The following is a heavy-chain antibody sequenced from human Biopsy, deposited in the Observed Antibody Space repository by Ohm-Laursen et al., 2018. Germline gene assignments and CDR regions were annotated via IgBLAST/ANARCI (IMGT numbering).Heavy chain of an antibody. CDR3: ARAPPLIRGVLESWFDP. V-gene: IGHV4-4*07. Sequence: GTLSLTCSVSGGFISSYYWSWIRQSAGRGLEWIGRIYTDGTSDYNPSLKNRVSMSVDSSKKQFSLRLTSLSVADTAKYYCARAPPLIRGVLESWFDPWGQGILVTVSS. D-gene: IGHD3-10*01. J-gene: IGHJ5*02. CDR1: GGFISSYY. CDR2: IYTDGTS.